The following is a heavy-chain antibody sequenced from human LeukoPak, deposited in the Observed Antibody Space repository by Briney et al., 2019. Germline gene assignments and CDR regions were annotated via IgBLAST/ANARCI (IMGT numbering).Heavy chain of an antibody. D-gene: IGHD2-2*01. CDR1: GYSFTSYW. CDR2: IYPGDSDT. Sequence: GASLQISCKGSGYSFTSYWIGWVRQLPGKGLEWMGIIYPGDSDTRYSPSFQGQVTISADKSISTAYLQWSSLKASDTAMYYCARSQEPAAGNWFDPWGQGTLVTVSS. CDR3: ARSQEPAAGNWFDP. V-gene: IGHV5-51*01. J-gene: IGHJ5*02.